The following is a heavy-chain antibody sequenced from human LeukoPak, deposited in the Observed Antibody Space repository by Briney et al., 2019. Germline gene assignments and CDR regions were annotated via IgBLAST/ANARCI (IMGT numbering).Heavy chain of an antibody. J-gene: IGHJ4*02. V-gene: IGHV3-66*02. CDR1: GFSSTY. D-gene: IGHD3-3*01. CDR2: IYSGYST. Sequence: GGSLRLSCVASGFSSTYTSWVRQAPGKGLEWVSAIYSGYSTDYADSVRGRFTISRDISKNTVYLQMNSLRPEDTAVYYCARDLWDATGYWGQGTLVTV. CDR3: ARDLWDATGY.